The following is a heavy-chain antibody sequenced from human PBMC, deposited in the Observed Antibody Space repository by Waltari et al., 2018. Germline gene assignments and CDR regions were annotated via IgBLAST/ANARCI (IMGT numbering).Heavy chain of an antibody. D-gene: IGHD2-2*01. V-gene: IGHV4-61*09. J-gene: IGHJ4*02. CDR2: LYSTGGT. Sequence: QVQLQESGPGLVKPSQTLSLTCTVSGGSIDSGIYYWSWTRQPAGKGLEWIGYLYSTGGTVYKPSLKSRVTISGDASKNQFSLRLSSVTAADTAVYYCASYQSIEKTHDFWGQGTPVTVSS. CDR1: GGSIDSGIYY. CDR3: ASYQSIEKTHDF.